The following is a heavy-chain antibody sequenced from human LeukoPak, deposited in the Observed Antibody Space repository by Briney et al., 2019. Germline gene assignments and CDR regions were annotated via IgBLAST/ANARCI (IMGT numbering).Heavy chain of an antibody. Sequence: PSETLSLTCTVSGGSISSYYWSWIRQPPGKGLEWIGYIYYSGSTNYIPSLKSRVTISVDTSKNQFSLKLSSVTAADTAVYYCARHRRITMVRGAPWYFDYWGQGTLVTVSS. J-gene: IGHJ4*02. V-gene: IGHV4-59*08. D-gene: IGHD3-10*01. CDR1: GGSISSYY. CDR3: ARHRRITMVRGAPWYFDY. CDR2: IYYSGST.